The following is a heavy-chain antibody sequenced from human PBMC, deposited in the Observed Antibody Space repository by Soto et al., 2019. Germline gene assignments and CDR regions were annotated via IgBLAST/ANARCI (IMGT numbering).Heavy chain of an antibody. J-gene: IGHJ5*02. D-gene: IGHD6-19*01. CDR2: IYYSGST. CDR1: GGSISSSSYY. V-gene: IGHV4-39*07. CDR3: ARDQAVAGMNWFDP. Sequence: SETLSLTCTVSGGSISSSSYYWGWIRQPPGKGLEWIGSIYYSGSTYYNPSLKSRVTISVDTSKNQFSLKLSSVTAADTSVYYCARDQAVAGMNWFDPWGQGTLVTVSS.